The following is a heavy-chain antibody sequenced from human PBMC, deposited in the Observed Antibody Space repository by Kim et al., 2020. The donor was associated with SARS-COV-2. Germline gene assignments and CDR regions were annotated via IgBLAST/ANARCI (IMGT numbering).Heavy chain of an antibody. J-gene: IGHJ6*02. CDR2: IKQDGSEK. D-gene: IGHD3-3*01. CDR1: GFTFSSYW. CDR3: ARKLRFLEWSDSYYYYYGMDV. Sequence: GGSLRLSCAASGFTFSSYWMSWVRQAPGKGLEWVANIKQDGSEKYYVDSVKGRFTISRDNAKNSLYLQMNSLRAEDTAVYYCARKLRFLEWSDSYYYYYGMDVWGQGTTVTVSS. V-gene: IGHV3-7*01.